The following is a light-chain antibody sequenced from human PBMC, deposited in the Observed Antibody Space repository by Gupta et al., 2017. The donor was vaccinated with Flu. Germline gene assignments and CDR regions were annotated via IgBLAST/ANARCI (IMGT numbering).Light chain of an antibody. CDR1: QSVAGSY. Sequence: GTRSLSPGERATLSCRASQSVAGSYLAWYQQKPGQAPRLLLYDASSRATGIPDRFSGSGSGTDFTLTIRRLEPEDFAVYYCQQYGRAPFTFGHGTKVDIK. V-gene: IGKV3-20*01. CDR2: DAS. CDR3: QQYGRAPFT. J-gene: IGKJ3*01.